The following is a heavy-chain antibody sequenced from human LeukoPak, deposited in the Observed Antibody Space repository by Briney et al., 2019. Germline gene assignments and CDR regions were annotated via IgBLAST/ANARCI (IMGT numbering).Heavy chain of an antibody. Sequence: SVKVSCKASGGTFSSYAISWVRQAPGQGLDWMGRIIPIFGIANYAQKFQGRVTITADKSTRTAYMELSSLRSEDTAVYYCARGSTTVTTTFDYWGQGTLVTVSS. V-gene: IGHV1-69*04. CDR2: IIPIFGIA. D-gene: IGHD4-17*01. CDR3: ARGSTTVTTTFDY. J-gene: IGHJ4*02. CDR1: GGTFSSYA.